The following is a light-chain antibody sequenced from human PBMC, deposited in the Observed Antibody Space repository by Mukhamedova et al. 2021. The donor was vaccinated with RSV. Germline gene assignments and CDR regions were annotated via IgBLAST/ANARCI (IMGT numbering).Light chain of an antibody. CDR2: AAS. CDR3: QQANSFPRS. Sequence: WYQRRVHGKAPDLLIFAASRLQDGVPSRFSGSGSGTEFTLTINSLQAEDFATYYCQQANSFPRSFGPGTKVEFK. J-gene: IGKJ2*01. V-gene: IGKV1-12*01.